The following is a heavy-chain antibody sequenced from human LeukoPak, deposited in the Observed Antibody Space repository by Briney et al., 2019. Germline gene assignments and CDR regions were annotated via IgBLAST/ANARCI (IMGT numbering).Heavy chain of an antibody. D-gene: IGHD5-18*01. V-gene: IGHV4-59*01. CDR1: GGSISSYY. CDR2: IYYRGST. CDR3: AGSEPPPMVTVLDIGVGAIDY. Sequence: SETLSLTCTVSGGSISSYYWSWIRQPPGKGLEWIGYIYYRGSTNYNPSLKSRVTISVDTSKNQFSLKLSSVTAADTAVYYCAGSEPPPMVTVLDIGVGAIDYWGQGTLVTVSS. J-gene: IGHJ4*02.